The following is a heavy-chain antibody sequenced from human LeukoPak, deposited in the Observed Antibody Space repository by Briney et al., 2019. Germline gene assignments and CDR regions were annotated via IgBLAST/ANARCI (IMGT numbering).Heavy chain of an antibody. CDR3: ARDPADRGSGSYYYFDY. J-gene: IGHJ4*02. CDR1: GFTFSSYG. V-gene: IGHV3-33*01. CDR2: IWYDGSNK. Sequence: GSLRLSCAASGFTFSSYGMHWVRQAPGKGLEWVAVIWYDGSNKYYADSVKGRFTISRDNSKNTLYLQMNSLRAEDTAVYYCARDPADRGSGSYYYFDYWGQGTLVTVSS. D-gene: IGHD1-26*01.